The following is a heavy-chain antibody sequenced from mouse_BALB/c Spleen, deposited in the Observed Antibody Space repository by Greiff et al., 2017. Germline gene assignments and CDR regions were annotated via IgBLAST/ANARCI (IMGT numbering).Heavy chain of an antibody. V-gene: IGHV14-4*02. CDR3: NARGYPFDY. D-gene: IGHD2-14*01. Sequence: EVQLQQPGAELVRSGASVKLSCTASGFNIKDYYMHWVKQRPEQGLEWIGWIDPENGDTEYAPKFQGKATMTADTSSNTAYLQLSSLTSEDTAVYYCNARGYPFDYWGQGTTLTVSA. J-gene: IGHJ2*01. CDR2: IDPENGDT. CDR1: GFNIKDYY.